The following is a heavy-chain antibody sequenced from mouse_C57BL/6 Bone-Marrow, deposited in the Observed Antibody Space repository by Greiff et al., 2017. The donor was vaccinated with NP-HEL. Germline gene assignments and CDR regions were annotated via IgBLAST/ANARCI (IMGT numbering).Heavy chain of an antibody. CDR1: GYTFTEYT. CDR2: FYPGSGSI. J-gene: IGHJ2*01. V-gene: IGHV1-62-2*01. D-gene: IGHD1-1*01. Sequence: QVHVKQSGAELVKPGASVKLSCKASGYTFTEYTIHWVKQRSGQGLEWIGWFYPGSGSIKYNEKFKDKATLTADKSSSTVYMELSRLTSEDSAVYFCARHEYDYYGSSPYFDYWGQGTTLTVSS. CDR3: ARHEYDYYGSSPYFDY.